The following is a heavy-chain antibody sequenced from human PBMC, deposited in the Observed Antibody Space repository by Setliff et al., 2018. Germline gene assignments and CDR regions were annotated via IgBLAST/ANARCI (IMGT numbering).Heavy chain of an antibody. Sequence: PGGSLRLSCAASGFTFSTYAINWVRQAPGKGLEWVSAISGSGGATYYTDSVKGRFTISRDNSKNTVYVQMDSLRADDTAVYYCAKAALDLELDSWGQGTLVTVSS. CDR2: ISGSGGAT. CDR3: AKAALDLELDS. D-gene: IGHD1-1*01. CDR1: GFTFSTYA. J-gene: IGHJ4*02. V-gene: IGHV3-23*01.